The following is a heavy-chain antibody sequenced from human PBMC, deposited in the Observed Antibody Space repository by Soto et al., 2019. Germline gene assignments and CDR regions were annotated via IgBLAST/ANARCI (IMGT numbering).Heavy chain of an antibody. CDR1: DDSSSSYK. V-gene: IGHV4-59*08. CDR2: IDSNGGT. D-gene: IGHD3-10*01. J-gene: IGHJ6*02. CDR3: VRQGFGRLHGLVDV. Sequence: QVQLQESGPGLVKPSETLSLTCTVSDDSSSSYKWSWIRQPPGRRLEWIGYIDSNGGTSYNPSLQSRVTISIDTSTKQCPLKLSSVTAADTDVYYCVRQGFGRLHGLVDVWGQGTTVTVSS.